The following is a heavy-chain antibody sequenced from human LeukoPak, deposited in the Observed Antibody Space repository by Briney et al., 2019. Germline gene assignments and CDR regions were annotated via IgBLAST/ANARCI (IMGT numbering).Heavy chain of an antibody. CDR1: GGSISSSSYY. D-gene: IGHD1-26*01. Sequence: SETLSLTCSVSGGSISSSSYYWGWIRQPPGKGLEWIGSIYYSGSTYYNPSLKSRVTISVDTSKNQFSLKLSSVTAADTAVYYCARDQVTNSGSYGGIDYWGQGTLVTVSS. J-gene: IGHJ4*02. CDR3: ARDQVTNSGSYGGIDY. V-gene: IGHV4-39*07. CDR2: IYYSGST.